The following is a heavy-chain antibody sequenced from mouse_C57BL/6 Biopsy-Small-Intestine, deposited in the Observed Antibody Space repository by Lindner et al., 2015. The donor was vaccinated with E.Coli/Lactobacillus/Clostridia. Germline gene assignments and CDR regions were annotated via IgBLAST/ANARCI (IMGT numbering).Heavy chain of an antibody. V-gene: IGHV1-59*01. CDR2: INLSGGTT. CDR3: ARPLSVGASFDY. D-gene: IGHD1-1*02. J-gene: IGHJ4*01. CDR1: GYTFTRYY. Sequence: SVKVSCKASGYTFTRYYMHWVRQAPGQGLEWVGVINLSGGTTSYAQKFQGRVTMTRDTSTSTVYMELSSLRSEDTALYYCARPLSVGASFDYWGQGTQVTVSS.